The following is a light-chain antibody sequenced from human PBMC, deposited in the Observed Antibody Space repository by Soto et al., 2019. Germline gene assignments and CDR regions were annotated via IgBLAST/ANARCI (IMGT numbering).Light chain of an antibody. Sequence: EIVMTQSPATLSVSPGERATLSCSASHSVSSNLAWYQQKPGQAPRLLIYGASTRATGIPARFSGSGSGTEFTRTISSLQSEDFAVDYCQQYNSWPRVACGQVNKVEIK. CDR1: HSVSSN. J-gene: IGKJ1*01. CDR2: GAS. CDR3: QQYNSWPRVA. V-gene: IGKV3-15*01.